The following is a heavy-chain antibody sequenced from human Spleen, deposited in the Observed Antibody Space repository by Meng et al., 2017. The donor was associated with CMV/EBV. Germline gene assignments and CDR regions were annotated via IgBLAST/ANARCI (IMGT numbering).Heavy chain of an antibody. CDR2: INPNSGGT. V-gene: IGHV1-2*04. Sequence: QVQLVQSGAEMKKPGTSFRVSCKTSGYTFASNAISWVRQAPGQGLEWMGWINPNSGGTNYAQKFQGWVTMTRDTSISTAYMELSSLRSEDTAVYYCATSLGGVIFDYWGQGTLVTVSS. CDR1: GYTFASNA. D-gene: IGHD3-22*01. J-gene: IGHJ4*02. CDR3: ATSLGGVIFDY.